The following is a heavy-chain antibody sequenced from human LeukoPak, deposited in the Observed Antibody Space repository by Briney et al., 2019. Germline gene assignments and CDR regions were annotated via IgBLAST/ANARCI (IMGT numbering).Heavy chain of an antibody. Sequence: PGGSLRLSCAASGFTFSDYSMNWVRQAPGKGLEWVSYISSSSNTIHYADSVKGRFTISRDNSKNTLYLQMDSLGAEDTAVYYCANFACCHYDSESGYWGRGTLVTASS. D-gene: IGHD3-22*01. CDR2: ISSSSNTI. J-gene: IGHJ4*02. V-gene: IGHV3-48*04. CDR3: ANFACCHYDSESGY. CDR1: GFTFSDYS.